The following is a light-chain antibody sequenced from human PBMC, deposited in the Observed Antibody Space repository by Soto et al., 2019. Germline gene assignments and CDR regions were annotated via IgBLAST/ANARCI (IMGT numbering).Light chain of an antibody. CDR2: DTS. CDR1: TGAVTSGHY. CDR3: LLSYSDIGV. Sequence: QAVVTQEPSLTVSPGGPVTLTCGSSTGAVTSGHYPYWFQQKPGQAPRTLIFDTSNKHSYTPARFSGSLLGGKAALTLSGAQPEDEADYYCLLSYSDIGVFGGGTQLTVL. J-gene: IGLJ2*01. V-gene: IGLV7-46*01.